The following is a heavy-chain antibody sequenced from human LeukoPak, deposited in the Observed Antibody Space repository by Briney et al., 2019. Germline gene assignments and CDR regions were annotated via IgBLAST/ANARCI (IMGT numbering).Heavy chain of an antibody. CDR2: ISSSGSTI. D-gene: IGHD4-23*01. CDR1: GFTFSGYY. Sequence: SGGSLRLSCAASGFTFSGYYMSWIRQAPGKGLEWVSYISSSGSTIYYADSVKGRFTISRDNAKNSLYLQMNSLRAEDTAVYYCARTSREVNPLHYYYYYYMDVWGKGTTVTVSS. J-gene: IGHJ6*03. CDR3: ARTSREVNPLHYYYYYYMDV. V-gene: IGHV3-11*04.